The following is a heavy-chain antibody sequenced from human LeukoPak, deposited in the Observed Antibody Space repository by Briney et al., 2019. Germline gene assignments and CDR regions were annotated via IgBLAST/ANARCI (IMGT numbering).Heavy chain of an antibody. Sequence: SGTLSLNCAVSGGSISSSNWWSWVRQPPGKGLEWIGEIYHSGSTNYNLSLKSRVTISVDKSKNQFSLKLSSMTAADTAVYYCARGIAAAPGAFDIWGQGTMVTVSS. CDR3: ARGIAAAPGAFDI. V-gene: IGHV4-4*02. D-gene: IGHD6-13*01. J-gene: IGHJ3*02. CDR2: IYHSGST. CDR1: GGSISSSNW.